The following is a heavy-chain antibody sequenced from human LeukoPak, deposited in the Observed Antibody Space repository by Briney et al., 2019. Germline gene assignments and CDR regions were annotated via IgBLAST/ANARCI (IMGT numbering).Heavy chain of an antibody. CDR1: EFTFEDYA. Sequence: GGSLRLSCVASEFTFEDYAMSWVRQVPGKGLEWVSLVSGDGYITYYADSVKGRFSISRDNRKNSLYLQMNSLRADDTALYYCAKEVVEVIPTAVDGELYFYYYGMDVWGQGTTVIVSS. CDR2: VSGDGYIT. J-gene: IGHJ6*02. CDR3: AKEVVEVIPTAVDGELYFYYYGMDV. V-gene: IGHV3-43*02. D-gene: IGHD2-2*01.